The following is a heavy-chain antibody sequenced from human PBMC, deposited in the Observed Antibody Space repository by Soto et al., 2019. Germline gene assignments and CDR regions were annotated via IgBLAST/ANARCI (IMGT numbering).Heavy chain of an antibody. V-gene: IGHV4-59*01. CDR1: GGSISSYY. CDR3: ARVIDGYYYDSSGYYFYFDY. J-gene: IGHJ4*02. CDR2: IYYSGST. Sequence: PSETLSLTCTVSGGSISSYYWSWIRQPPGKGLEWIGYIYYSGSTNYNPSLKSRVTISVDTSKNQFSLKLSSVTAADTAVYYCARVIDGYYYDSSGYYFYFDYWGQGTLVTVSS. D-gene: IGHD3-22*01.